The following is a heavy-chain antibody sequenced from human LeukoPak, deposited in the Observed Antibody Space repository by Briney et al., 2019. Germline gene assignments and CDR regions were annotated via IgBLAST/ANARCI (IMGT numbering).Heavy chain of an antibody. CDR3: ARVKDPGGYYYYYYMDI. V-gene: IGHV4-4*07. CDR1: GGSISSYY. D-gene: IGHD3-16*01. Sequence: PSETLSLTCTVSGGSISSYYWSWIRQPAGKGLEWIGRIYTSGSTNYNPSLKSRVTMSVDTSKNQFSLKLSSVTAADTAVYYCARVKDPGGYYYYYYMDIWGKGNTVTVSS. J-gene: IGHJ6*03. CDR2: IYTSGST.